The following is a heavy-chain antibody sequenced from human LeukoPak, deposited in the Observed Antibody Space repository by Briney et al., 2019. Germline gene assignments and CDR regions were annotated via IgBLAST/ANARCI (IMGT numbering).Heavy chain of an antibody. CDR1: GFTFSISG. J-gene: IGHJ4*02. V-gene: IGHV3-7*03. CDR3: ARGGVSGGFES. CDR2: MNKDGSEK. Sequence: PGGSLRLSCATSGFTFSISGMTWVRQAPGKGLEWVAFMNKDGSEKNCVDSVQGRFTISRDDAKNSLFLQMNSLRAEDTAVYYGARGGVSGGFESWGQGTLVTVSS. D-gene: IGHD1-26*01.